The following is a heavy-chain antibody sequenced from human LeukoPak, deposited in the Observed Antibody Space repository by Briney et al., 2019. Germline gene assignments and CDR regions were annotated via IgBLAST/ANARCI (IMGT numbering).Heavy chain of an antibody. V-gene: IGHV1-69*13. CDR1: GGTFSSYA. Sequence: GASVTVSCKASGGTFSSYAISWVRQAPGQGLEWMGGIIPIFGTANYAQKFQGRVTITADESTSTAYMELSSLRSEDTAVYYCARGPGPKRLRFLEWLPNDDYWGQGTLVTVSS. CDR3: ARGPGPKRLRFLEWLPNDDY. D-gene: IGHD3-3*01. J-gene: IGHJ4*02. CDR2: IIPIFGTA.